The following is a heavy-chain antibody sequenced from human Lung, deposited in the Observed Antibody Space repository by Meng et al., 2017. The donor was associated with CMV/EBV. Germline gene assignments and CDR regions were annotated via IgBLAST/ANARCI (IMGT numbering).Heavy chain of an antibody. CDR2: IKQDGTEK. CDR1: GFTFSRYW. CDR3: ARTRRRPVY. J-gene: IGHJ4*02. V-gene: IGHV3-7*01. Sequence: GGSLRLSCAASGFTFSRYWMSWVRQAPVKGLGWVASIKQDGTEKNYVDSVKGRFTISRDNAKNSLYLQMNSLRSDETAVNYGARTRRRPVYWGQGKLV.